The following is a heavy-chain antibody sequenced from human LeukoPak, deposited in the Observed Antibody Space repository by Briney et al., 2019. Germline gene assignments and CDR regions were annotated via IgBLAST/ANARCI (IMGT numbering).Heavy chain of an antibody. D-gene: IGHD3-10*01. CDR1: GGSISSYY. CDR2: IYDSGHT. CDR3: AREGYCGSGNLDY. J-gene: IGHJ4*02. Sequence: SEPLSLTCTVSGGSISSYYWSWIRQPPGKGLEWLGHIYDSGHTNYNPSLKSRVTMSLDTSKSQFSLKLSSVTAADTAVYYCAREGYCGSGNLDYWGQGTLVTVSS. V-gene: IGHV4-59*01.